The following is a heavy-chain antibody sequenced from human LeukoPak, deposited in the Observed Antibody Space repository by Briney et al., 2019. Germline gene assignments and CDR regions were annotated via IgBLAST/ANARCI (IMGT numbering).Heavy chain of an antibody. D-gene: IGHD2-2*01. V-gene: IGHV3-23*01. CDR1: GFTFSSYA. CDR2: ISGSGGST. CDR3: AKDKWDIVVVPAAGY. J-gene: IGHJ4*02. Sequence: GXSLRLSCAASGFTFSSYAMSWVRQAPGKGLEWVSAISGSGGSTYYADSVKGRFTISRDNSKNTLYLQMNSLRAEDTAVYYCAKDKWDIVVVPAAGYWGQGTLVAVSS.